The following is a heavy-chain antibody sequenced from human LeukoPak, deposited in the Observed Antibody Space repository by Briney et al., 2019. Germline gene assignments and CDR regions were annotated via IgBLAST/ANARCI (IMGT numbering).Heavy chain of an antibody. CDR1: GFTFSNYE. CDR3: ARRAGAYSHPYDY. Sequence: GGSLRLSCAASGFTFSNYEMNWVRQAPGKGLEWLSYISGNGNTIYYADSVKGRFTISRDNSKNTLYLQMNSLRAEDTAVYYCARRAGAYSHPYDYWGQGTLVTVSS. J-gene: IGHJ4*02. V-gene: IGHV3-48*03. D-gene: IGHD4/OR15-4a*01. CDR2: ISGNGNTI.